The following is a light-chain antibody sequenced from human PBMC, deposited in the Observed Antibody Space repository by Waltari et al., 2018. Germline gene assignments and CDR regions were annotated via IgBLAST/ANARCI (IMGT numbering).Light chain of an antibody. CDR3: CSYDGGGFL. V-gene: IGLV2-23*02. Sequence: QSALTQPASVSGSPGQSITISCTGSSRDVGGYNFVSWYQRHPDKVPKLIIYEVTKRPSGVSDRFSGSKSGNMASLTISGLQGEDEADYFCCSYDGGGFLFGGGTQLTVL. J-gene: IGLJ2*01. CDR1: SRDVGGYNF. CDR2: EVT.